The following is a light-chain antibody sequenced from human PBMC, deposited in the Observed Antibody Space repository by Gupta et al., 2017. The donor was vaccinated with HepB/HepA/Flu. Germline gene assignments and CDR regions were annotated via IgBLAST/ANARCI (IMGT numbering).Light chain of an antibody. CDR1: SRDVGSYNS. Sequence: QSALTQPRSVSGSPGQPVAISCTGTSRDVGSYNSVSWYRQHPGKAPQLISYDVSRRPSGVPDRFSGSKSGNTASLTISGLQAEDEADDYCCSYAGSYSWVFGGGTKVTVL. J-gene: IGLJ3*02. CDR2: DVS. V-gene: IGLV2-11*01. CDR3: CSYAGSYSWV.